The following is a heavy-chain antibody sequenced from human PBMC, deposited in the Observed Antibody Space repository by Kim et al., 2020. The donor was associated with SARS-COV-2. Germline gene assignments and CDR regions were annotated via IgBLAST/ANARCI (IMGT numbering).Heavy chain of an antibody. CDR2: ISWKSDSI. CDR3: AKDIPGNSGYIVGAFDV. CDR1: GFTFDDYA. J-gene: IGHJ3*01. Sequence: GGSLRLSCAASGFTFDDYAMHWVRQAPGRGLEWVSGISWKSDSIGYADSVKGRFTISRDNAKNSLFLQMNSLRAEDTALYFCAKDIPGNSGYIVGAFDVWGQGTMVTVSS. D-gene: IGHD5-12*01. V-gene: IGHV3-9*01.